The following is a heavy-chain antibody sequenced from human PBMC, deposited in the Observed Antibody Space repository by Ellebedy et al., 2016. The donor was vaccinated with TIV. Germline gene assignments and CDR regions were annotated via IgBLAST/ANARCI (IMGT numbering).Heavy chain of an antibody. CDR1: GFTFSSYG. V-gene: IGHV3-30*18. D-gene: IGHD3-9*01. CDR3: AKEAYDIMTGSQMYGMDV. Sequence: GESLKISCAASGFTFSSYGMHWVRQAPGKGLEWVAFISYDGNDKYYADSVKDRFTISRDNSENTVHVEMNSLRAEDTAVYYCAKEAYDIMTGSQMYGMDVWGQGTTVTVSS. J-gene: IGHJ6*02. CDR2: ISYDGNDK.